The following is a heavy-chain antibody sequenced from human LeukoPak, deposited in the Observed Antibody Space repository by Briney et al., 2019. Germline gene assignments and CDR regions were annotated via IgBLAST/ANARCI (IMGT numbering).Heavy chain of an antibody. CDR2: TYYSGST. CDR1: GGSISSHY. J-gene: IGHJ4*02. V-gene: IGHV4-59*11. D-gene: IGHD4-17*01. Sequence: SETLSLTRTVSGGSISSHYWSWIRQPPGKGLEWIGYTYYSGSTNYNPSLKSRVTISVDTSKNQFSLKLSSVTAADTAVYYCARGAYGDYWGPSSFDYWGQGTLVTVSS. CDR3: ARGAYGDYWGPSSFDY.